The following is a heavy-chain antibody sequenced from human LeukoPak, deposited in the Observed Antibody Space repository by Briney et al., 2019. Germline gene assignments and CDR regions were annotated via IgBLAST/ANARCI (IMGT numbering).Heavy chain of an antibody. CDR1: GFTFSSYS. CDR3: ARDFGDDYGDYAWNTEDY. J-gene: IGHJ4*02. Sequence: GGSLRLSCAASGFTFSSYSMNWARQAPGKGLEWVSSISSSSSYIYYADSEKGRFTISRDNAKNSLYLQMNSLRAEDTAVYYFARDFGDDYGDYAWNTEDYWGQGTLVTVSS. V-gene: IGHV3-21*01. D-gene: IGHD4-17*01. CDR2: ISSSSSYI.